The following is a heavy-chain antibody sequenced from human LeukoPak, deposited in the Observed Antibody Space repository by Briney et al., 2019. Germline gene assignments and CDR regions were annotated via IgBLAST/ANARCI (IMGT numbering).Heavy chain of an antibody. CDR1: GGSISSYY. D-gene: IGHD6-19*01. J-gene: IGHJ6*02. CDR3: AREPYSSGSYYYYYGMGV. CDR2: IYTSGST. V-gene: IGHV4-4*07. Sequence: SETLSLTCTVSGGSISSYYWSWIRQPAGKGLEWIGRIYTSGSTNYNPSLKSRVTMSVDTSKNQFSLKLSSVTAADTAVYYCAREPYSSGSYYYYYGMGVWGQGTTVTVSS.